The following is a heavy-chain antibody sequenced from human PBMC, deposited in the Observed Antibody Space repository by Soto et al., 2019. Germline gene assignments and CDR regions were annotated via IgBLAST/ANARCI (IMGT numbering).Heavy chain of an antibody. CDR3: AREKITGLFDY. Sequence: SETLSLTCAVYGGSFSGYYWTWVRQPPGTGLEWIGEINHSGSTNYNPSLKSRVTISVDTSKNQFSLKLTSVTAADTAVYYCAREKITGLFDYWGQGTLVTVSS. CDR2: INHSGST. V-gene: IGHV4-34*01. J-gene: IGHJ4*02. CDR1: GGSFSGYY. D-gene: IGHD2-8*02.